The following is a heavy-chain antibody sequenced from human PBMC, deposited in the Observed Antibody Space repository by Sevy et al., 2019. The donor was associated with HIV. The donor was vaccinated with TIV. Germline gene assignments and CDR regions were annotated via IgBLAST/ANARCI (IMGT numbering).Heavy chain of an antibody. V-gene: IGHV3-30*18. Sequence: GESLKISCVTSGFTFRTSGMHWVRQSPGKGLEWVAVISYDEAHKNYAGSVKGRFSISKDNSKNTLYLQMSSLRTEDTAVYYCAKDYSAGITMVRGAYRARGDYFDYWGQGTQVTVSS. J-gene: IGHJ4*02. D-gene: IGHD3-10*01. CDR1: GFTFRTSG. CDR2: ISYDEAHK. CDR3: AKDYSAGITMVRGAYRARGDYFDY.